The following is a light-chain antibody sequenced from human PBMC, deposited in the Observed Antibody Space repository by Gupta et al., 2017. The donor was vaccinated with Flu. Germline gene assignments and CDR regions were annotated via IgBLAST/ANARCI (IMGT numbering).Light chain of an antibody. J-gene: IGLJ2*01. Sequence: QSSLTPPASGAGSPGQSITISCPCTSSYVGSYNLFSWYQQHPGKAPKLMIYEGSKRPSGVSNRFSGSKSGNTASLTISGLQAEDEADYYCCSYAGSSTSVVFGGGTKLTVL. CDR3: CSYAGSSTSVV. CDR2: EGS. V-gene: IGLV2-23*01. CDR1: SSYVGSYNL.